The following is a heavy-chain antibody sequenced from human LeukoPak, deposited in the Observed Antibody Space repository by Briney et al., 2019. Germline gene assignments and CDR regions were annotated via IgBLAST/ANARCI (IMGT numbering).Heavy chain of an antibody. CDR2: IIPILGIA. J-gene: IGHJ5*02. Sequence: SVKVSCKASGGTFSSYAISWVRQAPGQGLEWMGRIIPILGIANYAQKFQGRVTITADKSTSTAYMELSSLRSEDTAVYYCARGRSWGNWFDPWGQGTLVTVSS. V-gene: IGHV1-69*04. D-gene: IGHD6-13*01. CDR1: GGTFSSYA. CDR3: ARGRSWGNWFDP.